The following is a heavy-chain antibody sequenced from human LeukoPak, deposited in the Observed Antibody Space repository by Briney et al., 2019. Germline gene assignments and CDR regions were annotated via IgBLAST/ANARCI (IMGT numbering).Heavy chain of an antibody. CDR2: ISGSGGTT. D-gene: IGHD6-13*01. J-gene: IGHJ4*02. CDR3: AKDRRAAAGPSDY. CDR1: GFIFSSYA. V-gene: IGHV3-23*01. Sequence: GGSLRPSCAASGFIFSSYAMSWVRQPPGKGLEWVSGISGSGGTTYFADSVKGRFTISRDNSKNTLYLQMKSLRGDDTAVYYCAKDRRAAAGPSDYWGQGTLVTVSS.